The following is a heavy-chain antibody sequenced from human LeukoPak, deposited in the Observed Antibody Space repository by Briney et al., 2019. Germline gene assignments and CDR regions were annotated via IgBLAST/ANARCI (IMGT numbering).Heavy chain of an antibody. J-gene: IGHJ4*02. V-gene: IGHV3-11*06. CDR3: ARVGSTVAAGTPDY. Sequence: GGSLRLSCAASGFTFSDYYMSWIRQAPGKGLEGVSYISGRGSHTTYADSVRGRFTISRDNAKNSLSLQVNSLRADDTAVYYCARVGSTVAAGTPDYWGQGALVTVSS. D-gene: IGHD6-13*01. CDR2: ISGRGSHT. CDR1: GFTFSDYY.